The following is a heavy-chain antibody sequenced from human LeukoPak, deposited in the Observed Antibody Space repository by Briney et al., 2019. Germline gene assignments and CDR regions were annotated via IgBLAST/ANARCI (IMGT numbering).Heavy chain of an antibody. D-gene: IGHD1-26*01. CDR2: IYSGGSK. CDR1: GFTFSSKY. CDR3: ARDLIVGATLGSDY. V-gene: IGHV3-53*01. Sequence: GGSLRLSCAASGFTFSSKYMSWVRQAPGKGLEWVSVIYSGGSKYYSDSVTGRFTISRDNSKNTLYLQMNSLRGEDTAVYYCARDLIVGATLGSDYWGQGTLVTVSS. J-gene: IGHJ4*02.